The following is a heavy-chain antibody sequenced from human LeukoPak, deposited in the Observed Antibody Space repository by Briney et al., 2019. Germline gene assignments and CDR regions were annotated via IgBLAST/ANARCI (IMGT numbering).Heavy chain of an antibody. CDR3: ARGNYCGGDCLVLCPDY. CDR1: GFIFSSRA. Sequence: PGRSLRLSCAASGFIFSSRAMHWVRQAPGKGLEWVAVISYDGSNKFYADSVKGRFTISRDSSKNTLLLQMNSLRAEDTAVYYCARGNYCGGDCLVLCPDYWGQGTVVTVSS. D-gene: IGHD2-21*02. CDR2: ISYDGSNK. V-gene: IGHV3-30-3*01. J-gene: IGHJ4*02.